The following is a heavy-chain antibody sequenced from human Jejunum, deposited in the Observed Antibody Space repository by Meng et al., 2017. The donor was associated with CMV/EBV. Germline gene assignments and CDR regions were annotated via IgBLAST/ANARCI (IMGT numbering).Heavy chain of an antibody. V-gene: IGHV4-31*03. Sequence: VQLKESGPGLVKPSQTLSLTCTVSGGSVSSGGYYWTWIRQHPGKGLEWFGHIYYSGSTFYNPSLKRRVIISIGTSKNQFSLNLRSVTAADTAVYYCARVSSGWDYFDYWGQGTLVTVSS. D-gene: IGHD6-19*01. CDR3: ARVSSGWDYFDY. CDR2: IYYSGST. J-gene: IGHJ4*02. CDR1: GGSVSSGGYY.